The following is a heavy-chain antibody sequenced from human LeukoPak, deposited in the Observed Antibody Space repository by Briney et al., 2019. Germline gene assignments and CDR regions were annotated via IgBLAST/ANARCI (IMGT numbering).Heavy chain of an antibody. CDR1: GGSISNYY. CDR3: ARGSTVTFDY. D-gene: IGHD4-17*01. Sequence: SETLSLTCTVSGGSISNYYWSWIRQPPGKGLEWIGYIYYSGSTNYNPSLKSRVTISVDTSKNQFSLKLRSVTAADTAVYYCARGSTVTFDYWGQGTLVTVSS. J-gene: IGHJ4*02. V-gene: IGHV4-59*01. CDR2: IYYSGST.